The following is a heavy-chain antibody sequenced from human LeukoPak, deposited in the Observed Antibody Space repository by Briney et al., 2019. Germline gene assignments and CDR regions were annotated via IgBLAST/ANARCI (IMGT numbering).Heavy chain of an antibody. CDR1: GGTFSSYA. D-gene: IGHD3-22*01. CDR3: ARDESRPNGYYYDTPDAFDI. V-gene: IGHV1-69*04. Sequence: SSVKVSCTASGGTFSSYAISWVRQAPGQGLEWMGRIIPILGIANYAQKFQGRVTITADKSTSTAYMELSSLRSEDTAVYYCARDESRPNGYYYDTPDAFDIWGQGTMVTVSS. CDR2: IIPILGIA. J-gene: IGHJ3*02.